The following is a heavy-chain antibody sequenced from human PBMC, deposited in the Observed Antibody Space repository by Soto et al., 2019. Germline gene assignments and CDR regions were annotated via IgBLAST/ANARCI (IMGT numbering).Heavy chain of an antibody. J-gene: IGHJ6*03. CDR3: AKDSVPYDFPEFYYYYYYMDV. CDR1: GFTFDDYA. Sequence: EVQLVESGGGLVQPGRSLRLSCAASGFTFDDYAMHWVRQAPGKGLEWVSGISWNSGSIGYADSVKGRFTISRDNAKNSLYLQMNSLRAEDTALYYCAKDSVPYDFPEFYYYYYYMDVWGKGTTVTVSS. V-gene: IGHV3-9*01. CDR2: ISWNSGSI. D-gene: IGHD3-3*01.